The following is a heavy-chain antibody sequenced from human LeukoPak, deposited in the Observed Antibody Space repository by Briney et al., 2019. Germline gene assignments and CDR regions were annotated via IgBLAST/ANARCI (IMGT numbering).Heavy chain of an antibody. Sequence: ASVKVSCKASGYTFTNYAINWVRQAPGQGLEWMGWISTYNGDTNSAQKFQGRVTLTTDTSTSTAYMELRSLRSEDTAVYYCARDKWEPRYAFDIWGQGTMVTVSS. V-gene: IGHV1-18*01. D-gene: IGHD1-26*01. CDR1: GYTFTNYA. CDR3: ARDKWEPRYAFDI. CDR2: ISTYNGDT. J-gene: IGHJ3*02.